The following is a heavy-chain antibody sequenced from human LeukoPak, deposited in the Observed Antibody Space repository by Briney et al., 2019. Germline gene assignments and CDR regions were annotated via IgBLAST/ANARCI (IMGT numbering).Heavy chain of an antibody. Sequence: PGGSLRLSCAASGFTFSSYAMRWVRQAPGKGLEWVSAISGSGGSTYYADSVKGRFTISRDSSKNTLYLQMNSLRAEDTAVYYCARRNIAAAALDYWGQGTLVTVSS. V-gene: IGHV3-23*01. CDR2: ISGSGGST. D-gene: IGHD6-13*01. J-gene: IGHJ4*02. CDR3: ARRNIAAAALDY. CDR1: GFTFSSYA.